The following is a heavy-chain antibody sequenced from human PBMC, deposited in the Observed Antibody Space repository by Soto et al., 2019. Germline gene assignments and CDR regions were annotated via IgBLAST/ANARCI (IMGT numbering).Heavy chain of an antibody. CDR1: GGTFSSYA. V-gene: IGHV1-69*06. CDR2: IIPIFGTA. J-gene: IGHJ3*02. D-gene: IGHD6-6*01. Sequence: SVKVSCKASGGTFSSYAISWVRQAPGQGLEWMGGIIPIFGTANYVQKFQGRVTITADKSTSTAYMELSSLRSEDTAVYYCARAGRATKQLVLRLRGNAFDIWGQGTMVTVSS. CDR3: ARAGRATKQLVLRLRGNAFDI.